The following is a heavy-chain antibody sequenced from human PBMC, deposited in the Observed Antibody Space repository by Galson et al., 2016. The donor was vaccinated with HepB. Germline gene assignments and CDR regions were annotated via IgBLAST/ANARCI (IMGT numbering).Heavy chain of an antibody. Sequence: SLRLSCAASGFTFGDYTMSWFRQAPGKGLEWVGFIRSKPYGGTTEYAASVKGRFTISRDDSKSIAYLQMNSLKTEDTAVYYCTRGYCSSTSCYIGFDYWGQGTLVTVSS. CDR3: TRGYCSSTSCYIGFDY. CDR1: GFTFGDYT. V-gene: IGHV3-49*03. J-gene: IGHJ4*02. D-gene: IGHD2-2*02. CDR2: IRSKPYGGTT.